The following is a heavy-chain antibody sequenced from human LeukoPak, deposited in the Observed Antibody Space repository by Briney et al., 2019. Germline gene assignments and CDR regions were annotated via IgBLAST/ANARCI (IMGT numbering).Heavy chain of an antibody. CDR2: IYYSRST. CDR1: GGSISIGDYY. J-gene: IGHJ5*02. D-gene: IGHD3-22*01. Sequence: SQPLSLTCTVSGGSISIGDYYWSWIRQPPGKGLEGIGYIYYSRSTYYNPSLKSRLTISVDTSKNQFSLKLSSVTAADTAVYYWARGGDYYDSSGYYDWFDPWGQGTLGTVSS. CDR3: ARGGDYYDSSGYYDWFDP. V-gene: IGHV4-30-4*01.